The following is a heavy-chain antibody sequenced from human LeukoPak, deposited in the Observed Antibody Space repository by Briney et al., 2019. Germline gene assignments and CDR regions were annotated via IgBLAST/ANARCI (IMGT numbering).Heavy chain of an antibody. CDR3: ARGGGASSTSFDY. Sequence: GGSLRLSCAASGFTFTAYTINWVRQAPGKGLEWVSYISGSTTDIYYADSVKGRFTISRDNAKNSLYLQMNSLRAEDTAVYYCARGGGASSTSFDYWGQGTLVTVSS. CDR2: ISGSTTDI. D-gene: IGHD2-2*01. J-gene: IGHJ4*02. CDR1: GFTFTAYT. V-gene: IGHV3-21*01.